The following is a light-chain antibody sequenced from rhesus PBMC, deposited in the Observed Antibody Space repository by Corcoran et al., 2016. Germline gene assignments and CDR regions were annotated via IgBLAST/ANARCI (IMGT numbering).Light chain of an antibody. CDR1: QGISSY. CDR2: AAY. Sequence: DIQMTQSPSSLSASVGDRVTITCRASQGISSYLAWYQQKPGKAPKLLIYAAYTLQSGVPSRFCGSGAGTDFTLTISSLQAEDFATYYCQQHNSYPWTFGQGTKVEIK. V-gene: IGKV1-25*01. J-gene: IGKJ1*01. CDR3: QQHNSYPWT.